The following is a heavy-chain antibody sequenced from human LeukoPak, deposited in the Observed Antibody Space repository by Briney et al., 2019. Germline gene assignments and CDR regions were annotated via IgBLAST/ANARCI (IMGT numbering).Heavy chain of an antibody. CDR3: ARELTGGEFDY. CDR2: INPNSGGT. V-gene: IGHV1-2*06. Sequence: ASVKVSCKASGYTFTGYYMHWVRQAPGQGLEWMGRINPNSGGTNYAQKFQGRVTMTRDTSISTAYMELSRLRSDDTAVYYWARELTGGEFDYWGQGTLVTVSS. CDR1: GYTFTGYY. D-gene: IGHD3-10*01. J-gene: IGHJ4*02.